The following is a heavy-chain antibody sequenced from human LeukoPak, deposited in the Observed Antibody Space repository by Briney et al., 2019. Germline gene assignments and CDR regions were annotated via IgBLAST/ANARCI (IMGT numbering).Heavy chain of an antibody. V-gene: IGHV1-46*01. Sequence: ASVKVSCKASGYTFTSYYMHWVRQAPGQGLEWMGIINPSGGSTSYAQKFQGRVTMTRDTSISTAYMELSRLRSDDTAVYYCARVTIFGVTHMDVWGKGTTVTVSS. D-gene: IGHD3-3*01. J-gene: IGHJ6*03. CDR3: ARVTIFGVTHMDV. CDR2: INPSGGST. CDR1: GYTFTSYY.